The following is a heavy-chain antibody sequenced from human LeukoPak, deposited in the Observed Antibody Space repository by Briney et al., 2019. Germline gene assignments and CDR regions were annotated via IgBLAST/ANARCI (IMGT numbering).Heavy chain of an antibody. D-gene: IGHD3-9*01. CDR1: GYRFPSSW. V-gene: IGHV5-51*01. Sequence: GESLKISCKGSGYRFPSSWIGWVRQMPGKGLEWMGIIYPLDSDTRYSPSFQGRVTISADKSINTAYLQWSSLKASDTAMYYCARQRGNTGYDYWGQGTLVTVSS. J-gene: IGHJ4*02. CDR2: IYPLDSDT. CDR3: ARQRGNTGYDY.